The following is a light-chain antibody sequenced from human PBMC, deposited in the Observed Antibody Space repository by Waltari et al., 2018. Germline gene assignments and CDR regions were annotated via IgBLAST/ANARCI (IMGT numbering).Light chain of an antibody. CDR1: QGIRNF. CDR3: QQYESLPLS. V-gene: IGKV1-33*01. J-gene: IGKJ4*01. Sequence: DIQMTQSPSSLSASIGDRVIINCQASQGIRNFLSWVQQKPGNAPKVLISDASNLETGVPSRFSGSGFGTYFTFTINSLQPEDIGTYYCQQYESLPLSFGGGTKVEVK. CDR2: DAS.